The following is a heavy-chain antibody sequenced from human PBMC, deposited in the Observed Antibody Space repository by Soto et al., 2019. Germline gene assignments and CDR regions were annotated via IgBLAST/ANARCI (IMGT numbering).Heavy chain of an antibody. Sequence: QLQLLESGGGVVQPGRSLRLSCVASGFSFSGYGMHWVRQAPGKGLEWVALLSYDGRKELYADSVKARFAISRDSSKNSMFLHMSSLSPDDTAVYVGAKDTTDLSGAGGHLYYCGQGDLVSVSS. J-gene: IGHJ4*02. CDR3: AKDTTDLSGAGGHLYY. D-gene: IGHD2-8*02. V-gene: IGHV3-30*18. CDR2: LSYDGRKE. CDR1: GFSFSGYG.